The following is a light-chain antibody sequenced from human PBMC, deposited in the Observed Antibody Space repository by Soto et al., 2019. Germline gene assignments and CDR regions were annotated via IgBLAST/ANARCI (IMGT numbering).Light chain of an antibody. Sequence: QSALTQPASVSGSPGQSITISCTGTSSDVGGYDFVSWYQQRPGKAPKLIIYDVSNRPSGVSNRFSGSKSGNTASLTISGLQAEDGADYYCTSYTRSDIGVFGGGTQLAVL. J-gene: IGLJ3*02. V-gene: IGLV2-14*01. CDR2: DVS. CDR1: SSDVGGYDF. CDR3: TSYTRSDIGV.